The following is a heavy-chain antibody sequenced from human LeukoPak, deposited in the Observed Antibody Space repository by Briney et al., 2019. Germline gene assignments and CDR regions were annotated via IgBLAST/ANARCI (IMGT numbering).Heavy chain of an antibody. V-gene: IGHV1-2*06. CDR2: INPNSGGT. CDR3: ARDFSGVGGWIGWFDP. Sequence: ASVKVSCMASGYTFTGYYMHWVRQAPGQGLEWMGRINPNSGGTNYAQKFQGRVTMTRDTSISTAYMELSRLRSDDTAVYYCARDFSGVGGWIGWFDPWGQGTLVTVSS. J-gene: IGHJ5*02. CDR1: GYTFTGYY. D-gene: IGHD6-19*01.